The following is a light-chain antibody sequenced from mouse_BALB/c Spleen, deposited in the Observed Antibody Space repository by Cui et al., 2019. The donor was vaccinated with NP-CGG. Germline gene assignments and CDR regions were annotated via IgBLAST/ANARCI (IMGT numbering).Light chain of an antibody. Sequence: QAVVTQESAPTTSPGETVTLTCRSSTGAVITSNYANWVQEKPDHLFTGLIGGTNNRAPGVPARFSGSLIGDKAALTITGAQIEDEAIYFCALWYSNHWVFGGGTKLTVL. CDR3: ALWYSNHWV. J-gene: IGLJ1*01. CDR1: TGAVITSNY. V-gene: IGLV1*01. CDR2: GTN.